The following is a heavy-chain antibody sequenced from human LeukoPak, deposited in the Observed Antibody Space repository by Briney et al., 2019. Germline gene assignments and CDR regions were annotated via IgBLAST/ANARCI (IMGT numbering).Heavy chain of an antibody. Sequence: SETLSLTCTVSGGSISSSSYYWGWIRQPPGKGLEWIGSIYYSGSTYYNPSLKSRVTISVDTSKNQFSLKLSSVTAADTAVYYCARHHVGAMGELLQSWGQGTLVTVSS. CDR2: IYYSGST. CDR1: GGSISSSSYY. D-gene: IGHD1-26*01. V-gene: IGHV4-39*01. J-gene: IGHJ4*02. CDR3: ARHHVGAMGELLQS.